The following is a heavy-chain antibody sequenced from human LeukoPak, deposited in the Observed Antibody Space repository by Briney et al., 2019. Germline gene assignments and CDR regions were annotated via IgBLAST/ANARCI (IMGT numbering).Heavy chain of an antibody. J-gene: IGHJ4*02. Sequence: GGSLRLSCAASGFTFSSYWMHWVRQGPGKGLVWVARINSDGSSTSYADSVKGRFTSSRDNAKNTLYLQMNSLRAEDTAVYYCARSEVFYGSGSYYNGYYFDYWGQGTLVTVSS. CDR2: INSDGSST. CDR1: GFTFSSYW. V-gene: IGHV3-74*01. D-gene: IGHD3-10*01. CDR3: ARSEVFYGSGSYYNGYYFDY.